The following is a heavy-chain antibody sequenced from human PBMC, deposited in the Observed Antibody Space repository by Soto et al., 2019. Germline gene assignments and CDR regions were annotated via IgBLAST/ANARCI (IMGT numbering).Heavy chain of an antibody. J-gene: IGHJ3*01. CDR1: GYTFTDYY. CDR3: ARLRTAVAGDAFDV. D-gene: IGHD6-19*01. V-gene: IGHV1-2*02. Sequence: QVQLVQSGAEVKKPGASVKVSCKASGYTFTDYYLHWVRQAPGQRLEWMGWINPNSAGTHFAQKFQGRVTMTREPSISTAFMELSSLTSDDTAMYFCARLRTAVAGDAFDVGGQGTMVTVSS. CDR2: INPNSAGT.